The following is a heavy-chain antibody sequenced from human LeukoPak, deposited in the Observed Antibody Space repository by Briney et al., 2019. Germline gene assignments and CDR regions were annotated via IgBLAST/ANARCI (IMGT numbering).Heavy chain of an antibody. V-gene: IGHV3-11*01. CDR1: GFTFSDYY. CDR2: ISSSGSTI. CDR3: ARDGRRGDWGDY. Sequence: GGSLRLSCAASGFTFSDYYMSWIRQAPGKGREGFSHISSSGSTISYADSVKGRFTISRDNAKNSLYLQMNSLRVDDTAVYYCARDGRRGDWGDYWGQGTLVTVSS. J-gene: IGHJ4*02. D-gene: IGHD2-21*01.